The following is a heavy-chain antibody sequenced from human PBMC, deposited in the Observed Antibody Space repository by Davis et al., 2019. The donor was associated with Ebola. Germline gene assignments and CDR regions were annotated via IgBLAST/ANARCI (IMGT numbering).Heavy chain of an antibody. V-gene: IGHV3-33*08. J-gene: IGHJ4*02. CDR2: IWYDGSNK. CDR1: GFTFSSYG. CDR3: TSTLDGDYVDY. Sequence: GESLKISCAASGFTFSSYGMHWVRQAPGKGLEWVAVIWYDGSNKYYADSVKGRFTISRDNSKNTLYLQMNSLRAEDTAVYYCTSTLDGDYVDYWGQGTLVTVSS. D-gene: IGHD4-17*01.